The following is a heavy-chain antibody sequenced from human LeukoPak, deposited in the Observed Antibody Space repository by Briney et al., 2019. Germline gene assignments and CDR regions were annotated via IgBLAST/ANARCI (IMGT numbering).Heavy chain of an antibody. Sequence: SETLSLTCAVYGGSFSGYYWSWIRQPPGKGLEWIGEINHSGSTNYNPSLKSRVTISVDTSKNQFSLKLSSVTAADTAVYYCASCYDSSGYSFDYWGQGTLVTVSS. CDR1: GGSFSGYY. CDR2: INHSGST. D-gene: IGHD3-22*01. V-gene: IGHV4-34*01. CDR3: ASCYDSSGYSFDY. J-gene: IGHJ4*02.